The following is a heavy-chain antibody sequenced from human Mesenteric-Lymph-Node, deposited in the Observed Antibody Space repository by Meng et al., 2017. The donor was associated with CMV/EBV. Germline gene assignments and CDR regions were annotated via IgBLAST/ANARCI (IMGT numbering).Heavy chain of an antibody. CDR1: GFTFSSYW. CDR3: ARDRDCTSTSCYKRGWFDP. CDR2: IKQDEGEK. J-gene: IGHJ5*02. V-gene: IGHV3-7*01. Sequence: GESLKISCAASGFTFSSYWMSWVRQVPGKGLEWVANIKQDEGEKYYGDSVKGRFTISRDNAKNSLYLQMNSLRAEDTAVYYCARDRDCTSTSCYKRGWFDPWGQGTLVTVSS. D-gene: IGHD2-2*02.